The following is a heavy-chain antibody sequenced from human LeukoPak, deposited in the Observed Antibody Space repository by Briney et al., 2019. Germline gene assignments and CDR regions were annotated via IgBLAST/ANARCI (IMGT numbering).Heavy chain of an antibody. CDR3: AKEGGGYYYDSSGYPDAFDI. CDR2: ISGSGGST. D-gene: IGHD3-22*01. CDR1: GFTFSSYA. Sequence: PGGSLRLSCAASGFTFSSYAMSWVRQAPGEGLEWVSAISGSGGSTYYADSVKGRFTISRDNSKNTLYLQMNSLRAEDTAVYYCAKEGGGYYYDSSGYPDAFDIWGQGTMVTVSS. V-gene: IGHV3-23*01. J-gene: IGHJ3*02.